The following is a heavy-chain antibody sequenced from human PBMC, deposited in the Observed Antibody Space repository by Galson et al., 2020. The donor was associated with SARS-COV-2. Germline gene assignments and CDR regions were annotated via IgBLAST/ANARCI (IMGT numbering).Heavy chain of an antibody. CDR3: ARASSPYQVLASAFEY. D-gene: IGHD2-2*01. J-gene: IGHJ4*02. CDR2: ISYDGSRI. CDR1: GFTFSTYA. Sequence: GESLKISCAASGFTFSTYAMHWVRQAPGKGLEWVTVISYDGSRIYYADSVKGRFTISRDNSKNTLFLQMNSLTAEDTAMYFCARASSPYQVLASAFEYWGQGTLVTVSS. V-gene: IGHV3-30*04.